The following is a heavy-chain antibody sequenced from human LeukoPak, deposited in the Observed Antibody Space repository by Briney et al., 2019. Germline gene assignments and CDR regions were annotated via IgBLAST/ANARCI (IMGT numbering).Heavy chain of an antibody. D-gene: IGHD3-16*01. CDR2: ISSSSNSI. V-gene: IGHV3-48*02. Sequence: GGYLRLSCAASGFTFSSYGMNWVRRAPGKVLEWLSYISSSSNSIYYADSVKGRFTISRDNAKNSLHLQMNSLRDEDTAVYYCARGTGAYYYWGQGTLVTVSS. CDR3: ARGTGAYYY. J-gene: IGHJ4*02. CDR1: GFTFSSYG.